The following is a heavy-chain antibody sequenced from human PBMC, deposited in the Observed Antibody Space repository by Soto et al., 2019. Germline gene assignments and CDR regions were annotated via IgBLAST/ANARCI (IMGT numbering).Heavy chain of an antibody. CDR3: ARGGISSGYYDY. J-gene: IGHJ4*02. D-gene: IGHD3-22*01. Sequence: QVQLVQSGAEVKKPGSSVKVSCKASGGTFSSYAISWVRQAPGQGLEWMGGIIPIYGTANYAQKFQDRVTIPADESTTTAHMELSSLRSEDTAVYYCARGGISSGYYDYWGQGTLVTVSS. CDR1: GGTFSSYA. CDR2: IIPIYGTA. V-gene: IGHV1-69*01.